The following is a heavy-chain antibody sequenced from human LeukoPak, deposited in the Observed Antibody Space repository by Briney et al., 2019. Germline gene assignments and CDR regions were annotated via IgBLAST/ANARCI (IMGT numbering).Heavy chain of an antibody. CDR2: IYYSGST. J-gene: IGHJ4*02. CDR3: ARGGFLEWLVLGDY. CDR1: GGSISSSSYY. D-gene: IGHD3-3*01. V-gene: IGHV4-39*07. Sequence: SQTLSLTCTVSGGSISSSSYYWGWIRQPPGKGLEWIGIIYYSGSTYYNPSLKSRVTVSVDKSKNQVFLKLSSVTAADTAVYYCARGGFLEWLVLGDYWGQGTLVSVSS.